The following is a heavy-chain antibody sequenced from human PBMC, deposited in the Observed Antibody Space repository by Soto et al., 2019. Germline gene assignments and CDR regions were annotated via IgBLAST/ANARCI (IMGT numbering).Heavy chain of an antibody. CDR1: GYAFTSYY. V-gene: IGHV1-46*03. D-gene: IGHD2-2*01. CDR2: INPSGGST. Sequence: GASVKVSCKASGYAFTSYYMHWVRQAPGQGLEWMGIINPSGGSTSYAQKFQGRVTMTRDTSTSTVYMELSSLRSEDTAVYYCARDQGSTSCYRFCPWWFDIWGQGTMVTVSS. CDR3: ARDQGSTSCYRFCPWWFDI. J-gene: IGHJ3*02.